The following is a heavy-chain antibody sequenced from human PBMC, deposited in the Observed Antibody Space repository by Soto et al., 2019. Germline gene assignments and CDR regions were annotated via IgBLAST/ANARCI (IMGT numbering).Heavy chain of an antibody. J-gene: IGHJ3*02. V-gene: IGHV4-31*03. CDR2: IYYSGRT. Sequence: SETLSLTCTVSGDSISSGDYYWTWIRQHPEKGLEWIGYIYYSGRTSYNPSLKRRLTISVDTSKNQFSLKLSSLTAADTAVYYCARESAAVNAFDIWGQGTXVTVSS. CDR1: GDSISSGDYY. CDR3: ARESAAVNAFDI. D-gene: IGHD6-13*01.